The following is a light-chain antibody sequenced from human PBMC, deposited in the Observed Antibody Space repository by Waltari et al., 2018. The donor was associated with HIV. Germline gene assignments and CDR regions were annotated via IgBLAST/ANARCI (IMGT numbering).Light chain of an antibody. CDR1: RTDVGSYDL. J-gene: IGLJ1*01. CDR2: NVN. CDR3: SAYAGSDNFFV. Sequence: QSALTQPASVSGSPTQSLTISCSGTRTDVGSYDLVPWYQHHPGQAPRLIISNVNERPSGISSRFSGSKSGNTASLTISGLQAEDEADYYCSAYAGSDNFFVFGSGTKVTVL. V-gene: IGLV2-23*02.